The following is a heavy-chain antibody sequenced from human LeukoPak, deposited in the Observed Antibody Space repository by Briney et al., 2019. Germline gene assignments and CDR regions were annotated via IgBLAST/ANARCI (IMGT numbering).Heavy chain of an antibody. CDR2: INTDGSIT. V-gene: IGHV3-74*01. Sequence: PGGSLRLSCAASGFTFSSYWMHWVRQAPGKGLVWVSRINTDGSITTYAHSLKGRFTISRDNAQNTLLLQINSLRAEDTAVYYCARNYNGMSNWGQGALVIVSS. J-gene: IGHJ4*02. CDR1: GFTFSSYW. D-gene: IGHD1-26*01. CDR3: ARNYNGMSN.